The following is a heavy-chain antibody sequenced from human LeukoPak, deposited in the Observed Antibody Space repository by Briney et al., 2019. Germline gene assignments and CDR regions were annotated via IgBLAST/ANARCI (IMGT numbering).Heavy chain of an antibody. CDR2: IYHSGST. Sequence: SETLSLTCTVSGYSISSGYYWGWIRQPPGKGLEWLGSIYHSGSTYYNPSLKSRVTISVDTSKNQFSLKLSSVTAADTAVYYCASVYGSGSYYPEKDYYYYYYMDVWGKGTTVTVSS. D-gene: IGHD3-10*01. J-gene: IGHJ6*03. V-gene: IGHV4-38-2*02. CDR1: GYSISSGYY. CDR3: ASVYGSGSYYPEKDYYYYYYMDV.